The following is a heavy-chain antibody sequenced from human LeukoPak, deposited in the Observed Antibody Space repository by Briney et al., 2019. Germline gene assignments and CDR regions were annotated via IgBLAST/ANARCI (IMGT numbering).Heavy chain of an antibody. J-gene: IGHJ5*02. Sequence: GASVKVSCKASGYTFTDYYMHWVRQAPGQGLEWMGWIGPNSGGTSYAQKFQGRVTMARDSSISTAYMELTRLISDDTAVYYCARSNIAVRRGDNWFDPWGQGTLVTVSS. D-gene: IGHD6-6*01. CDR3: ARSNIAVRRGDNWFDP. CDR2: IGPNSGGT. V-gene: IGHV1-2*02. CDR1: GYTFTDYY.